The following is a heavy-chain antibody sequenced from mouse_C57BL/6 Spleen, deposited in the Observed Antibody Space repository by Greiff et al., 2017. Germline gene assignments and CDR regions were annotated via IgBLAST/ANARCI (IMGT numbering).Heavy chain of an antibody. CDR2: IWSGGST. Sequence: QVQLQQSGPGLVQPSQCLSITCTVSGFSLTSYGVHWVRQPPGKGLEWLGVIWSGGSTDYNAAFITRLSISKANDKSQVFFKMNSLRADDSAIYYGARWLPHYYAIDYWGQGTSVTVSS. CDR1: GFSLTSYG. CDR3: ARWLPHYYAIDY. D-gene: IGHD2-2*01. J-gene: IGHJ4*01. V-gene: IGHV2-4*01.